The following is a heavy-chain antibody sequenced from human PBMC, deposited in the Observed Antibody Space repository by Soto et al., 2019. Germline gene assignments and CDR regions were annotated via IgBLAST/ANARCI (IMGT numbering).Heavy chain of an antibody. J-gene: IGHJ5*02. CDR3: ARAEGTTMIDGLNWFDP. D-gene: IGHD3-22*01. V-gene: IGHV1-69*13. CDR1: GGTFSSYA. Sequence: SVKVSCKASGGTFSSYAISWVRQAPGQGLEWMGGIIPIFGTANYAQKFQGRVTITADESTSTAYMELSSLRSEDTAVYYCARAEGTTMIDGLNWFDPWGQGTLVTVSS. CDR2: IIPIFGTA.